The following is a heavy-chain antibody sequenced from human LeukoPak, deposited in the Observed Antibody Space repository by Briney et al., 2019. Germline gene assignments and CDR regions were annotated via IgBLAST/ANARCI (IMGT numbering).Heavy chain of an antibody. CDR3: ARGEDSSGWYPFTFDY. CDR1: GGSFSGYY. Sequence: SETLSLTCAVYGGSFSGYYWSWIRQPPGKGLEWIGEINHSGSTNYNPSLKSRVTISVDTSKNQFSLKLSSVTAADTAVCYCARGEDSSGWYPFTFDYWGQGTLVTVSS. J-gene: IGHJ4*02. V-gene: IGHV4-34*01. CDR2: INHSGST. D-gene: IGHD6-19*01.